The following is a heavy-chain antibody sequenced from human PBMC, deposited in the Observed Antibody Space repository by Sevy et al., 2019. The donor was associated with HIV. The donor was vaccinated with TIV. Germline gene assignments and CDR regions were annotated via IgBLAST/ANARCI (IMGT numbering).Heavy chain of an antibody. CDR3: AVALDFWSGYYTYFDY. CDR1: GFTFASSA. V-gene: IGHV1-58*01. D-gene: IGHD3-3*01. CDR2: IVVGSGNT. J-gene: IGHJ4*02. Sequence: ASVKVSCKASGFTFASSAVQWVRQARGQRLEWIGWIVVGSGNTNYAQKFQERVTISRDMSTSTAYMELSSLGSEDTAVYYCAVALDFWSGYYTYFDYWGQGTLVTVSS.